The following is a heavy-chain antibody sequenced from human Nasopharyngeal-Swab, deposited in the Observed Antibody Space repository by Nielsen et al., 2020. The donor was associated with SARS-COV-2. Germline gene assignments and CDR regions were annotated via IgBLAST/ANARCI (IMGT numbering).Heavy chain of an antibody. Sequence: GESLNISCKTSGYSFSGYWIGWVRPMPGKGLEWMGIIYPADSDTKYSPSFQGQVTISADKSISTAYLQWSSLKASDTAMYYCARLPGTAGITGAMDVWGQGTTVTVSS. D-gene: IGHD1-1*01. J-gene: IGHJ6*02. CDR3: ARLPGTAGITGAMDV. CDR1: GYSFSGYW. CDR2: IYPADSDT. V-gene: IGHV5-51*01.